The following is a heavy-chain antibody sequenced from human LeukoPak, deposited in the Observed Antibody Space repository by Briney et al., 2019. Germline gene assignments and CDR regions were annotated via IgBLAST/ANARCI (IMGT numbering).Heavy chain of an antibody. CDR3: ARTGDFWSGYPNWFDP. D-gene: IGHD3-3*01. Sequence: QTGGSLRLSCAASGFTFSSYWMSWVRQAPGKGLEWVANIKQDGSEKYYVDSVKGRFTISRDNAKNSLYLQMNSLRAEDTAVYYCARTGDFWSGYPNWFDPWGQGTLVTVSS. J-gene: IGHJ5*02. CDR2: IKQDGSEK. CDR1: GFTFSSYW. V-gene: IGHV3-7*03.